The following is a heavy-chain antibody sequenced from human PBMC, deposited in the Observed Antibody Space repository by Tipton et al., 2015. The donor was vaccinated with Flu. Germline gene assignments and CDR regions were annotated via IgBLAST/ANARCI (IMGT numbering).Heavy chain of an antibody. CDR3: ARKYCSGGSCYHFDY. CDR2: IYSSGTT. CDR1: GDSISSGGHY. J-gene: IGHJ4*02. V-gene: IGHV4-31*03. D-gene: IGHD2-15*01. Sequence: TLSLTCTVSGDSISSGGHYWSWIRQHPGKGLEWIGYIYSSGTTHYNPSLKSRVTISLDTPKNHSSLKLSSVTAADTAVYYCARKYCSGGSCYHFDYWGQGTLVTVSS.